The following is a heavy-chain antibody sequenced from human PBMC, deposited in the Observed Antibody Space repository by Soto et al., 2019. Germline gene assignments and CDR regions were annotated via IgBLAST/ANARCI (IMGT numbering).Heavy chain of an antibody. CDR2: IIPIFGTA. D-gene: IGHD2-15*01. J-gene: IGHJ3*02. Sequence: SVKVSCKASGGTFSSYAISWVRQAPGQGLEWMGGIIPIFGTANYAQKFQGRVTITADESTSAAYMELSSLRSEDTAVYYCARSVSVVTKSHAFDIWGQGTMVTVSS. CDR1: GGTFSSYA. V-gene: IGHV1-69*13. CDR3: ARSVSVVTKSHAFDI.